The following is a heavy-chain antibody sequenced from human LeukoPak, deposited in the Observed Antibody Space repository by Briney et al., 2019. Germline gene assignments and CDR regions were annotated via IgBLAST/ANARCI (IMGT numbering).Heavy chain of an antibody. CDR3: AKEGRGMGAATMGY. CDR1: GFAFHFYA. J-gene: IGHJ4*02. D-gene: IGHD1-26*01. Sequence: PGGSLRLSCAASGFAFHFYAMSWVRQAPGKGLEWISTINANAGSTYYADSVKGRFTISRDNSKNTLYLQLTSLRADDTAVYYCAKEGRGMGAATMGYWGQGTLVTVSS. V-gene: IGHV3-23*01. CDR2: INANAGST.